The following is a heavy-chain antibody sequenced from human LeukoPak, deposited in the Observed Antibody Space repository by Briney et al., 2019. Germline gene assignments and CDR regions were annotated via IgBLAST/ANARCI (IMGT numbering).Heavy chain of an antibody. V-gene: IGHV3-21*01. CDR3: ARHGDGFYHGMDV. D-gene: IGHD4-17*01. Sequence: KPGGSLRFSCAASDFTFSRYSMNWFREAPGEGLEWVSSISSGGHNIFYADPVKGRFTISRDNAKNSLYLQMNSLRVEDTAVYYCARHGDGFYHGMDVWGQGTTVTVSS. CDR2: ISSGGHNI. CDR1: DFTFSRYS. J-gene: IGHJ6*01.